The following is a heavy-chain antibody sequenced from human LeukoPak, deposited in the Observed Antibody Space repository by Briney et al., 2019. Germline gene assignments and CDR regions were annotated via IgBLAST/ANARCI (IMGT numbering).Heavy chain of an antibody. CDR1: GGSISSSSYY. CDR2: IYYSGST. D-gene: IGHD5-24*01. Sequence: SETLSLTCTVSGGSISSSSYYWGWIRQPPGKGLEWIGSIYYSGSTYYNPSLKSRVTISVDTSKNQFSLKLSSVTAADTAVYYCARDLMATIDYWGQGTLVTVSS. V-gene: IGHV4-39*07. J-gene: IGHJ4*02. CDR3: ARDLMATIDY.